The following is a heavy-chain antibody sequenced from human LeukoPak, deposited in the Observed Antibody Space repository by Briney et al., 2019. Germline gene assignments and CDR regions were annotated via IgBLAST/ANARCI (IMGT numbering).Heavy chain of an antibody. CDR3: ASGPLSPQSGWYSGYYYYGMDV. CDR1: GGSISSSNW. J-gene: IGHJ6*02. V-gene: IGHV4-4*02. Sequence: PSETLSLTCAVSGGSISSSNWWSWVRQPPGKGLEWIGEIYHSGSTNYNPSLKSRVTISVDKSKNQFSLKLSSVTAADTAVYYCASGPLSPQSGWYSGYYYYGMDVWGQGTTVTVSS. D-gene: IGHD6-19*01. CDR2: IYHSGST.